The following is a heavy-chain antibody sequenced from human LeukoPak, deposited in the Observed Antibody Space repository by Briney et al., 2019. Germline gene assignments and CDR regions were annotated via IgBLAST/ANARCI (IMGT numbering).Heavy chain of an antibody. J-gene: IGHJ4*02. V-gene: IGHV3-23*01. CDR3: AKDLRVYRYYYDSSGYNY. D-gene: IGHD3-22*01. CDR1: GFTFSSYG. CDR2: ISGSGGST. Sequence: GGSLRLSCAASGFTFSSYGMSWVRQAPGKGLEWVSAISGSGGSTYYADSVKGRFTISRDNSKNTLYLQMNSLRAEDTAVYYCAKDLRVYRYYYDSSGYNYWGQGTLVTVSS.